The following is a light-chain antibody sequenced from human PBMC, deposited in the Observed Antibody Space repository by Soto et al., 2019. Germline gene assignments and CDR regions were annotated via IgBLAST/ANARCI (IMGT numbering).Light chain of an antibody. CDR1: QSISSY. CDR3: QQYGSSPPT. J-gene: IGKJ1*01. CDR2: GAS. Sequence: DIVLTQSPGTLSVSLGERITITCRASQSISSYLAWYQQKPGKGPRLLIYGASSRDTGTPDRFSGSGSGTDFTLTINRLEPEDFALYYCQQYGSSPPTFGQGTKVDIK. V-gene: IGKV3-20*01.